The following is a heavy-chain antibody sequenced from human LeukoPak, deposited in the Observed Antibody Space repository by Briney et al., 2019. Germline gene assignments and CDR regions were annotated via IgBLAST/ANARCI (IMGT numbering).Heavy chain of an antibody. Sequence: PSETLSLTCTVSGGSISSGGYYWSWIRQHPGKGLEWIGYIYYSGSTYYNPSLKSRVTISVDTSKNQFSLKLSSVTAADTAVYYCARDRLHGDYDYWGQGTLVTVSS. CDR2: IYYSGST. CDR3: ARDRLHGDYDY. D-gene: IGHD4-17*01. V-gene: IGHV4-31*03. J-gene: IGHJ4*02. CDR1: GGSISSGGYY.